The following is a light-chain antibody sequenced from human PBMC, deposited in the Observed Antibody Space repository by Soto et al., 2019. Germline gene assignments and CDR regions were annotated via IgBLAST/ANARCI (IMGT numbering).Light chain of an antibody. CDR3: QHYNSYSEA. CDR1: QTISSW. V-gene: IGKV1-5*03. CDR2: KAS. Sequence: DIQMTQTRSTLSASVVDRVTITCRASQTISSWLAWYQQKPGKAPKLLIYKASTLKSGVPSRFSGSGSGTEFTLTISSLQPDDFATYYCQHYNSYSEAFGQGTKVDIK. J-gene: IGKJ1*01.